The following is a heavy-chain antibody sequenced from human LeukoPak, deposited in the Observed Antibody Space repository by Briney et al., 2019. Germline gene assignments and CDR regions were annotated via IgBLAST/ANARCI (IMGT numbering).Heavy chain of an antibody. CDR3: AKGKVNHLGALDY. V-gene: IGHV3-23*01. D-gene: IGHD1-26*01. J-gene: IGHJ4*02. CDR1: GFAVSSRA. CDR2: ITNNQGKT. Sequence: GGSLRLSCAASGFAVSSRAMSWVRQAPGKGLEWVCSITNNQGKTYYAYAVMGRFTISRDSSENTVSLQMDRLRADDTGIYYCAKGKVNHLGALDYWGQGALVTVSS.